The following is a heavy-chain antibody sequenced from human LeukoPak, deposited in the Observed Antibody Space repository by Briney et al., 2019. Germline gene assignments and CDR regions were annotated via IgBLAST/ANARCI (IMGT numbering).Heavy chain of an antibody. CDR2: IYYSGST. Sequence: SWVRQPPGKGLEWIGYIYYSGSTYYNPSLKSRVTISVDTSKNQFSLKLSSVTAADTAVYYCARVSSGYEFLLDYWAREPWSPSPQ. CDR3: ARVSSGYEFLLDY. V-gene: IGHV4-30-4*01. D-gene: IGHD5-12*01. J-gene: IGHJ4*02.